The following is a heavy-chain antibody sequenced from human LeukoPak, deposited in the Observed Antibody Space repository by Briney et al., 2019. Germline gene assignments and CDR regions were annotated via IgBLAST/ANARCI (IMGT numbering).Heavy chain of an antibody. Sequence: GGTLRLSCVASGFTFSSHGMNWVRQAPGKGLEWVSGIIPSGHTTYYADSVRGRFTISRDNSKNTLYLQMTSLRAEDTAVYYCAKDLRWYFDLWGRGTLVTVSS. J-gene: IGHJ2*01. CDR3: AKDLRWYFDL. V-gene: IGHV3-23*01. CDR2: IIPSGHTT. CDR1: GFTFSSHG.